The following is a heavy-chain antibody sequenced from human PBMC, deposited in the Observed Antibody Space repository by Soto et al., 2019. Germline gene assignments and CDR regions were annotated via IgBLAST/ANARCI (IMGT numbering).Heavy chain of an antibody. CDR3: ARLGLEYYYYYMDV. CDR2: INHRGST. Sequence: SETLSLTCAAYGESFSGYYWSWIRQPPGKGLEWIGEINHRGSTNYNPSLKSRVTISVDTSKNQFSLKLSSVTAADTAVYYCARLGLEYYYYYMDVWGKGTTVTVSS. D-gene: IGHD4-17*01. CDR1: GESFSGYY. J-gene: IGHJ6*03. V-gene: IGHV4-34*01.